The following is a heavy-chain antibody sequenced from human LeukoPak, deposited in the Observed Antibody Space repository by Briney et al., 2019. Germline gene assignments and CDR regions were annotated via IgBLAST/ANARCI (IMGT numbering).Heavy chain of an antibody. D-gene: IGHD6-13*01. J-gene: IGHJ5*02. Sequence: SETLSLTCAVYGGSFSGYYWSWIRQPPGKGLEWIAEINHSGSTNYNPSLKSRVTISVDTSKHQFSLKLSSMTAADTAVYYRATQPHTGYSTNSRWTYPSGPGTLVTVSS. V-gene: IGHV4-34*01. CDR1: GGSFSGYY. CDR2: INHSGST. CDR3: ATQPHTGYSTNSRWTYP.